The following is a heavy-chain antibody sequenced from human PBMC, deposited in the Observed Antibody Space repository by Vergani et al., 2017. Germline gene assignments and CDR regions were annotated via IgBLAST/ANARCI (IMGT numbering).Heavy chain of an antibody. V-gene: IGHV1-69*01. CDR3: ARVSTGLDPTNWFYP. CDR2: SIPIFGTA. D-gene: IGHD6-19*01. CDR1: GGTFSSYA. Sequence: QVKLVQSGAEVKKPGSSVKVSCKASGGTFSSYAISWVRQAPGQGLEWMGGSIPIFGTANYAQKFQGRVTITADESTSTAYMELSSLRSEDTAVYYCARVSTGLDPTNWFYPWGQGTLVTVSS. J-gene: IGHJ5*02.